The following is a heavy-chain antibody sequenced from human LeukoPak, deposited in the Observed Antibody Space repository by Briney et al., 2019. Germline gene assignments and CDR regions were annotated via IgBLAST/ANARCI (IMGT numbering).Heavy chain of an antibody. CDR2: INHSGST. D-gene: IGHD2-15*01. Sequence: PSETLSLTCTVSGGSISSYYWSWIRQPPGKGLEWIGEINHSGSTNYNPSLKSRVTISVDTSKNQFSLKLSSVTAADTAVYYCARVGSADSLYYYYGMDVWGQGTTVTVSS. CDR3: ARVGSADSLYYYYGMDV. CDR1: GGSISSYY. V-gene: IGHV4-34*01. J-gene: IGHJ6*02.